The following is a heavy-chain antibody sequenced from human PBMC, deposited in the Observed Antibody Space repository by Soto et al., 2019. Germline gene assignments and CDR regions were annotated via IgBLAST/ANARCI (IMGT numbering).Heavy chain of an antibody. V-gene: IGHV1-69*04. CDR3: ARDNFPYCGGECYSSYYYYGMDV. J-gene: IGHJ6*02. D-gene: IGHD2-21*01. CDR2: IIPILGIA. Sequence: SVKVSYKASGGTFSSYTISWVRQAPGQGLEWMGRIIPILGIANYAQKFQRRVTITADESRSTAYMELSSLRSEDTAVYYCARDNFPYCGGECYSSYYYYGMDVWDQGTTV. CDR1: GGTFSSYT.